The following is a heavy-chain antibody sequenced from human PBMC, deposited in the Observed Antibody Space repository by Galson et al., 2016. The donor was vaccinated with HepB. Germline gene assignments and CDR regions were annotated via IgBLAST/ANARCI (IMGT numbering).Heavy chain of an antibody. D-gene: IGHD2-15*01. V-gene: IGHV2-70*20. CDR2: IDWDDDK. Sequence: PALVKPTQTLTLTCTFSGFSLSTRPMCVSWVRQPPGKALEWLALIDWDDDKYYRTSLKTRLTISRDTSKNQVVLTMTNMDPVDTATYYCAHRPEDRGGSPFGYWGQGTLVTVSS. J-gene: IGHJ4*02. CDR1: GFSLSTRPMC. CDR3: AHRPEDRGGSPFGY.